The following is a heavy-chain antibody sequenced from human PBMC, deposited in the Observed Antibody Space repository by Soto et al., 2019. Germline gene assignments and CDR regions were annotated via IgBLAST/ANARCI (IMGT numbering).Heavy chain of an antibody. V-gene: IGHV4-61*01. D-gene: IGHD3-9*01. Sequence: QVQLQESGPGLVKPSETLSLTCTVSGGSVSSGSYYWSWIRQPPGKGLEWIGYIYYSGSTNYNPSLKSRVTISVDTSKNQFSLKLSSVTAADTAVYYCASQYYFYDILTGIPPPGVGPTNWFDPWGQGTLVTVSS. CDR2: IYYSGST. CDR1: GGSVSSGSYY. J-gene: IGHJ5*02. CDR3: ASQYYFYDILTGIPPPGVGPTNWFDP.